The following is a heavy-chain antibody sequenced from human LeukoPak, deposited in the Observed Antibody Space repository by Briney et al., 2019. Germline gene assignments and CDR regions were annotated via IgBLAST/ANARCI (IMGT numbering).Heavy chain of an antibody. V-gene: IGHV3-30*04. Sequence: PGRSLRLSCAASGFTFSSYAMHWVRQAPGKGLEWVTVISYDGSNKYYADSVKGRFTISRDNSKNTLYLQMNSLRAEDTAVYYCARGPDPDYGDFGAFDYWGQGTLVTVSS. CDR1: GFTFSSYA. CDR3: ARGPDPDYGDFGAFDY. CDR2: ISYDGSNK. D-gene: IGHD4-17*01. J-gene: IGHJ4*02.